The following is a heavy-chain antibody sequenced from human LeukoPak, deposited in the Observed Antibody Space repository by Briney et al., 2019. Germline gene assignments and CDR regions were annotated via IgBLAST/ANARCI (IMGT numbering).Heavy chain of an antibody. CDR3: ATYRQVLLPFES. Sequence: GGSLRLSCAASGFTFSTFAMIWVRQPPGKGLEWVSSIFPSGGEIHYADSVRGRFTISRDNSKSTLSLQMNSLRAEDTAIYHRATYRQVLLPFESWGRGTLVTVSS. CDR1: GFTFSTFA. J-gene: IGHJ4*02. CDR2: IFPSGGEI. D-gene: IGHD2-8*02. V-gene: IGHV3-23*01.